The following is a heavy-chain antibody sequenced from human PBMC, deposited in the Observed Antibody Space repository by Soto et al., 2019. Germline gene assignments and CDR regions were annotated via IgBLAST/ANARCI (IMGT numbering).Heavy chain of an antibody. Sequence: EVQMVESGGGLVQPGGSLRLSCAASGLTFSNYAVTWVRQAPGKGLEWVSAIDLSGRGTYYADSVKGRFTISRDKSKNTVYLQMNSLRAEDTAVYYCPVWYEGHYYYYYYGMDVWGQGTTVTVSS. J-gene: IGHJ6*02. CDR3: PVWYEGHYYYYYYGMDV. CDR1: GLTFSNYA. D-gene: IGHD3-10*01. V-gene: IGHV3-23*04. CDR2: IDLSGRGT.